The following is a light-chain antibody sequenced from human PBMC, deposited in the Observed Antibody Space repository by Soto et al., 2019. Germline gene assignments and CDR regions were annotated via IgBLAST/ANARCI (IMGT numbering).Light chain of an antibody. Sequence: IVLTHSPGTLSFSPGEIATLSFGASQSVSGSYLAWYQQKPGQAPRLLIYDASYRATGIPARFSGSGSGTEFTLTISSLQSEDFAVYYCLQYNNWWTFGQGTKVDIK. J-gene: IGKJ1*01. CDR2: DAS. V-gene: IGKV3D-15*01. CDR1: QSVSGSY. CDR3: LQYNNWWT.